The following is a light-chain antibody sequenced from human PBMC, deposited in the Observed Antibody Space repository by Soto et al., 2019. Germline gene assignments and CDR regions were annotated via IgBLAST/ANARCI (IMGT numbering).Light chain of an antibody. CDR1: QIVXKW. Sequence: DLQLTHSPSALTASLGHRVTIPLRARQIVXKWXAWXXQXPXXXPXXLIFDASTLQTGVPSRFSGGACGTEFTPISSIEPDDDSAYYCHQHYNCYGTFGQGTKVDIK. J-gene: IGKJ1*01. V-gene: IGKV1-5*01. CDR2: DAS. CDR3: HQHYNCYGT.